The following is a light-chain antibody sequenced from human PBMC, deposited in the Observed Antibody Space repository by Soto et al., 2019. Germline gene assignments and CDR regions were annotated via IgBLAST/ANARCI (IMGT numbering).Light chain of an antibody. J-gene: IGKJ1*01. CDR3: QQYNDWPRT. CDR1: QSVSSN. V-gene: IGKV3-15*01. CDR2: GAS. Sequence: EIVMTQSPATLSVSPGERATLSCRASQSVSSNLAWYQQKRGQAPRLLIYGASIRATGVPARFSGSGSGTEFTLTISSLQSEDVAVYYCQQYNDWPRTFGQGNKVDIK.